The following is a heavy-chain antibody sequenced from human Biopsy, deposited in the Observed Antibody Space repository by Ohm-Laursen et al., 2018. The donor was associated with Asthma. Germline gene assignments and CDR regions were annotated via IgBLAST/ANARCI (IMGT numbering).Heavy chain of an antibody. CDR2: IRVYNGNT. CDR3: ARAVDYSHYYGIDV. CDR1: GYTFNSAG. V-gene: IGHV1-18*01. J-gene: IGHJ6*02. Sequence: SENASCNASGYTFNSAGITWARQAPGQGIEWMGWIRVYNGNTKVAQKLQDRLTMITDTSRSTAYMELRSLRSDDTAVYFCARAVDYSHYYGIDVWGQGTTVTVS. D-gene: IGHD3-10*01.